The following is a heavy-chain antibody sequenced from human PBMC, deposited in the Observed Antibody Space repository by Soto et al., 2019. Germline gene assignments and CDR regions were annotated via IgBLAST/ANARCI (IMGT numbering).Heavy chain of an antibody. J-gene: IGHJ4*02. CDR3: ARHPVYATGWQIDY. D-gene: IGHD2-2*01. Sequence: PSETPSLTCTVSGGSISSNIYHWGWVRQPPGKGLEWIGRIYNSGRTYYNASLKSRVSISIDTSKNQFSLKLTSVTAADTAVYYCARHPVYATGWQIDYWGQGALVTVSS. CDR2: IYNSGRT. V-gene: IGHV4-39*01. CDR1: GGSISSNIYH.